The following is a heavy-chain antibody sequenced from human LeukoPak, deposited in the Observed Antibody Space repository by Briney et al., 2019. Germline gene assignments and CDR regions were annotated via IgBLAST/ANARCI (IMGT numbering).Heavy chain of an antibody. Sequence: GGSLRLSCAASGFTFSSYAMSWVRQAPGEGLEWVSAISGSGDSTYYADSVKGRFTVSRDNFKNKLYLQMNSLRAEDTAVYYCARDSYYYDSSGYSLRPIDYWGQGTLVTVSS. CDR1: GFTFSSYA. V-gene: IGHV3-23*01. CDR3: ARDSYYYDSSGYSLRPIDY. CDR2: ISGSGDST. J-gene: IGHJ4*02. D-gene: IGHD3-22*01.